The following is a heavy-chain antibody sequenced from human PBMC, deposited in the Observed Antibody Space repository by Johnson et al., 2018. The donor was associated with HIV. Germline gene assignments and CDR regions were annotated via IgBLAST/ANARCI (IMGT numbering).Heavy chain of an antibody. Sequence: VQLVESRGGLVQPGRSLRLSCAASGFTFDDYAMHWVRQAPGKGLEWVSGISWNSGSIDYADSVKGRFTISRDNAKNSLYLQMNSLRDEDTALYYCARQALRAFDIWGQGTMVTVSS. V-gene: IGHV3-9*01. CDR1: GFTFDDYA. J-gene: IGHJ3*02. CDR2: ISWNSGSI. CDR3: ARQALRAFDI.